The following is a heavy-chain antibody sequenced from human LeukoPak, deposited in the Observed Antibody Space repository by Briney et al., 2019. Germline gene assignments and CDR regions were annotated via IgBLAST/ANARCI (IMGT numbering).Heavy chain of an antibody. CDR3: ARSPSRWGAGFDY. J-gene: IGHJ4*02. V-gene: IGHV4-39*01. CDR2: IFYSGST. D-gene: IGHD3-16*01. CDR1: GGSISSSSYY. Sequence: SETLSLTCTVSGGSISSSSYYWGWIRQPPGRGLEWIGSIFYSGSTYYNPSLKSRVTISVDTSKNQFSLKLSSATAADTAVYYCARSPSRWGAGFDYWGQGTLVTVSS.